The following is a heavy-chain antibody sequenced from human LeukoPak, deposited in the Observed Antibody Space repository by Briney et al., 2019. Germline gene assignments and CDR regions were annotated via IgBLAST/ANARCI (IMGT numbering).Heavy chain of an antibody. Sequence: SGPTLVKPTQTLTLTCTFSGFSLSTSGVGVGWIRQPPGKALEWLALIYWNDDKRYSPSLKSRLTITKDTSKNQVVLTMTNMDPVDTATYYCAHRRTNFGVANNWFDPWGQGTLVTVSS. J-gene: IGHJ5*02. V-gene: IGHV2-5*01. CDR1: GFSLSTSGVG. D-gene: IGHD3-3*01. CDR3: AHRRTNFGVANNWFDP. CDR2: IYWNDDK.